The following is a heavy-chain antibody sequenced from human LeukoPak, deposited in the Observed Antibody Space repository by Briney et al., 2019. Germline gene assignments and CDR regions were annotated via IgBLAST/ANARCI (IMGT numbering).Heavy chain of an antibody. CDR2: IYSGGST. D-gene: IGHD6-19*01. V-gene: IGHV3-53*01. CDR3: ARVLSAIALGHFFDY. CDR1: GFTVSGNY. Sequence: PGGSLFLSCAASGFTVSGNYMSWVRQAPGKGLEWVSVIYSGGSTYYADSVKGRFTISRDNSKNTLYLQMDSLRAEDTAVYYCARVLSAIALGHFFDYWGQGTLVTVSS. J-gene: IGHJ4*02.